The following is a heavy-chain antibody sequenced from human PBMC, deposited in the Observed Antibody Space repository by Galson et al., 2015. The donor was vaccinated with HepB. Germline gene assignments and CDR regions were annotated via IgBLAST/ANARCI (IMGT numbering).Heavy chain of an antibody. V-gene: IGHV3-23*01. CDR2: ISGSGGGSRK. Sequence: SLRLSCAASGFTFMNYAMTWVRQAPGKGLEWVSAISGSGGGSRKYYADSVKGRFTISRDNSENTLYLQMNSLRAEDTAIYYCAKVPREEWLAQYGMDVWGLGTTVTVSS. CDR1: GFTFMNYA. CDR3: AKVPREEWLAQYGMDV. J-gene: IGHJ6*02. D-gene: IGHD6-19*01.